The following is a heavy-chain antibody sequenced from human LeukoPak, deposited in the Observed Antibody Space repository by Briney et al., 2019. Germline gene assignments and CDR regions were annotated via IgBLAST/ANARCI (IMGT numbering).Heavy chain of an antibody. Sequence: GGSLGLSCAVSGFTFSSYDMHWVRQSTGKGLEWVSSIGIGGDTYYAGSVKGRFTISRENVKNSLYLQMNNLRAGDTALYFCARGSEIGLDYWGQGSLVTVSS. V-gene: IGHV3-13*01. D-gene: IGHD1-26*01. CDR2: IGIGGDT. CDR1: GFTFSSYD. CDR3: ARGSEIGLDY. J-gene: IGHJ4*02.